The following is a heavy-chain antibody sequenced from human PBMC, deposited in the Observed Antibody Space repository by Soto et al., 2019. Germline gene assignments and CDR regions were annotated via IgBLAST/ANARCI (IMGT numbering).Heavy chain of an antibody. CDR1: GYTFTSYG. CDR3: ARDLPTMDV. J-gene: IGHJ6*02. V-gene: IGHV1-18*01. Sequence: QVQLVQSGAEVKKRGASVKVSCKASGYTFTSYGISWVRQAPGQGLEWMGWIRAYNGNTNYAQKHQSRVTMTTDTSTSTDYMELRSLRSDDTAVYYCARDLPTMDVWGQGTTVTVSS. CDR2: IRAYNGNT.